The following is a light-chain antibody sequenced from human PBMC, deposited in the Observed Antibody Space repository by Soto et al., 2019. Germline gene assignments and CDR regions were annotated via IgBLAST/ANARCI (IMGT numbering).Light chain of an antibody. CDR1: QSVSGN. V-gene: IGKV3-15*01. CDR2: GAS. J-gene: IGKJ1*01. CDR3: QQYNNWPQT. Sequence: EIVMTQSPATLSVSPGERATLSCRASQSVSGNLAWYQQKPGQAPRLLIYGASTRATGITVRFSGSGSGTEFTLTISSLQSEDFAVYYCQQYNNWPQTVGQGTKVEIK.